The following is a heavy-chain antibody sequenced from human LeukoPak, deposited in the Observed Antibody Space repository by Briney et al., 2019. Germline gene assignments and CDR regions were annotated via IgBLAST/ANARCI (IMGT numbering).Heavy chain of an antibody. CDR2: IGGRGTKT. Sequence: GESLRLSCAASGFTFTIYTMSWVRQAAGEGLEWVSPIGGRGTKTFYAESVKGRFTISRDNSNNILFLQMDGLRAEYTAMYYCAKTNYYDTPDDKPYTPHFDYWGQGALVTVSS. V-gene: IGHV3-23*01. CDR3: AKTNYYDTPDDKPYTPHFDY. CDR1: GFTFTIYT. D-gene: IGHD3-22*01. J-gene: IGHJ4*02.